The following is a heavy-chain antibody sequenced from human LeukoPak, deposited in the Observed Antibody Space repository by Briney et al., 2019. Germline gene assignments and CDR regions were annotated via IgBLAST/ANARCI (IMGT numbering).Heavy chain of an antibody. V-gene: IGHV1-8*01. J-gene: IGHJ5*02. CDR2: MNPNSGNT. Sequence: RASVKVSCKAAGYTFTSYDINWVRQASGHGLESLESMNPNSGNTGYAQKFQGRVTMTRNTSISTAYMELSSLRSEDTAVYYCARVVTMVRGVDWFDPWGQGTLDTVSS. D-gene: IGHD3-10*01. CDR3: ARVVTMVRGVDWFDP. CDR1: GYTFTSYD.